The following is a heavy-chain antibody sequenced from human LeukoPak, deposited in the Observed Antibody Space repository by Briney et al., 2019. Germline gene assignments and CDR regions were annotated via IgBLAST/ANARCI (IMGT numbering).Heavy chain of an antibody. J-gene: IGHJ5*02. CDR1: GFTFDDYA. CDR3: AKESDGFDP. V-gene: IGHV3-9*01. CDR2: ISWNSGSI. Sequence: SLRLSCAASGFTFDDYAMHWVRQAPGMGLEWVSGISWNSGSIGYADSVKGRFTISRDNAKNSLYLQMNSLRAEDTALYYCAKESDGFDPWGQGTLVTVSS.